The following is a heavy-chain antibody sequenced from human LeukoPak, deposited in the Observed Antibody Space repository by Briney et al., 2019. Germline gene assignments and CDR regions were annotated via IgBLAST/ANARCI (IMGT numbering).Heavy chain of an antibody. D-gene: IGHD3-16*01. CDR3: ARDDYFSS. CDR2: IMFDGTFT. Sequence: AGGSLRLSCVGSGFTLSNYWMHWVRQAPGKGLEWVSRIMFDGTFTMYADSVKGRFTTSRGNAKNTLYLQMNSLRAEDTAIYYCARDDYFSSWGQGTLVSVSS. V-gene: IGHV3-74*03. J-gene: IGHJ5*02. CDR1: GFTLSNYW.